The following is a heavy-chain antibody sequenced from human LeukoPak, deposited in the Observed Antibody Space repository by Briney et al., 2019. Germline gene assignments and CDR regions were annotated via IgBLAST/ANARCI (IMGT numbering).Heavy chain of an antibody. V-gene: IGHV3-53*01. CDR3: ARGRASTTIFDY. CDR2: IDRGGVT. J-gene: IGHJ4*02. CDR1: GFSVSDYF. D-gene: IGHD5-12*01. Sequence: GGSLRLSCAASGFSVSDYFMASVRQAPGKGLQWVSHIDRGGVTDDADSVKGRFTVSRDTSRNILYLQMSSLRADDTAMYYCARGRASTTIFDYWGQGTLVTVSS.